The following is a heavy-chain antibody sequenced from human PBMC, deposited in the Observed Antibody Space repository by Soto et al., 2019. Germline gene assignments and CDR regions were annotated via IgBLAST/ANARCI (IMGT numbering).Heavy chain of an antibody. D-gene: IGHD3-10*01. Sequence: QVQLVESGGDLVKPGGSLRLSCAASGFTFSDYYMTWIRQAPGKGLEWVSYISGSGTTIYYAYSVKGRFTISRDNSMNSLYLQMNSLRAEDTAVYYCARVDKGTYYYYHGIDVWGQGTTVTVSS. CDR2: ISGSGTTI. CDR3: ARVDKGTYYYYHGIDV. V-gene: IGHV3-11*01. CDR1: GFTFSDYY. J-gene: IGHJ6*02.